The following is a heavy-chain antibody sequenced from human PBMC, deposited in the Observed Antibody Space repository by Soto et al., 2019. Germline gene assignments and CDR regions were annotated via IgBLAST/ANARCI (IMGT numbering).Heavy chain of an antibody. CDR2: IIPILGIA. Sequence: SVKVSCKAIGYSFTSHYMHWVRQAPGQGLEWMGRIIPILGIANYAQKFQGRVTITADKSTSTAYMELSSLRSEDTAVYYCARGREYYGMDVWGQGTTVTVSS. CDR3: ARGREYYGMDV. D-gene: IGHD1-26*01. CDR1: GYSFTSHY. J-gene: IGHJ6*02. V-gene: IGHV1-69*04.